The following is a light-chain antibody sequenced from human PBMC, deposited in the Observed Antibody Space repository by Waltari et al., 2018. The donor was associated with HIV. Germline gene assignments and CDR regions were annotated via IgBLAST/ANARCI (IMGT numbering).Light chain of an antibody. Sequence: EIVMTQSPATLSVSPGERATLSCRASQRVSSNLAWYQQRPGQAPRLLIYGASTRATGIPARFSGSGSGTEFTLTISSLQSEDFAVYYCQQYGIFTFGQGTRLEIK. V-gene: IGKV3-15*01. CDR1: QRVSSN. CDR2: GAS. J-gene: IGKJ5*01. CDR3: QQYGIFT.